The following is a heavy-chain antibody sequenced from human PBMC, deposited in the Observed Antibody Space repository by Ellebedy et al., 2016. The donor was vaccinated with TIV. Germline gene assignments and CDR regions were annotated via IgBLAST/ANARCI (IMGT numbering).Heavy chain of an antibody. CDR3: ARGIWYGELGGWFDP. J-gene: IGHJ5*02. V-gene: IGHV4-59*01. CDR1: GGSISGYY. Sequence: MPSETLSLTCTVSGGSISGYYWSWIRQPPGKGLEWIGYIYYSGSTNYNPSLKSRVTISVDTSKNQFSLKWSSVTAADTAVYYCARGIWYGELGGWFDPWGQGTPVTVSS. D-gene: IGHD3-10*01. CDR2: IYYSGST.